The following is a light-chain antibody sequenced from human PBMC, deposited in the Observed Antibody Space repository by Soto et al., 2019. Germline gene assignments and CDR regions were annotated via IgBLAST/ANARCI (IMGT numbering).Light chain of an antibody. CDR2: AAS. CDR1: QSVGSRY. J-gene: IGKJ4*01. CDR3: QYYGTSVFI. Sequence: EIVLTQSPGTLSLSPGERVTLSCRASQSVGSRYLAWYQQKPGQAPRLLIYAASTRATGIPDMFSGSGSGTAFTLTITRLEPEDIAVYYCQYYGTSVFIFGGGTKVEIK. V-gene: IGKV3-20*01.